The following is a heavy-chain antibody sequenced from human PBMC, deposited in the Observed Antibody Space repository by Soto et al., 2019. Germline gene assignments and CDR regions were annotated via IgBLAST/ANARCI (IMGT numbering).Heavy chain of an antibody. Sequence: GGSLRLSCTASGFTFGDYAMSWFRQAPGKGLEWVGFIRSKAYGGTTEYAASVKGRFTISRDDSKSIAHLQMNSLKTEDTAVYYCTREGYCSGGSCSPIYYMDVWGKGTTVTVSS. CDR2: IRSKAYGGTT. J-gene: IGHJ6*03. CDR1: GFTFGDYA. V-gene: IGHV3-49*03. D-gene: IGHD2-15*01. CDR3: TREGYCSGGSCSPIYYMDV.